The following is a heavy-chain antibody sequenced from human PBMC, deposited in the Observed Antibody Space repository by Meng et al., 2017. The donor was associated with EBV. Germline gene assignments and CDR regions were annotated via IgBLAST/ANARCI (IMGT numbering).Heavy chain of an antibody. CDR3: ARDPDSSGWYYFDY. D-gene: IGHD6-19*01. Sequence: QGPLEASGGGMVQPGSALRLSCAASGFTFSSYAMHLVRQAPGKGLEWVAVISYDGSNKYYADSVKGRFTISRDNSKNTLYLQMNSLRAEDTAVYYCARDPDSSGWYYFDYWGQGTLVTVSS. J-gene: IGHJ4*02. CDR1: GFTFSSYA. CDR2: ISYDGSNK. V-gene: IGHV3-30-3*01.